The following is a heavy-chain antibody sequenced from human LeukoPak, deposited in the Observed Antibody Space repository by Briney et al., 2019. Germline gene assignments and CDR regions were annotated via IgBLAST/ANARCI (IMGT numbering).Heavy chain of an antibody. V-gene: IGHV3-53*05. Sequence: PGGSLRLSCAASGVTVGNNYMSWVRQPPGKGLEWISVIYSDGSTYYADSVKGRFTISRDSSENTLYLQMNSLRAEDTAVYYCARDPGGGPTNGFWGQGTLVTVSS. CDR1: GVTVGNNY. CDR2: IYSDGST. CDR3: ARDPGGGPTNGF. D-gene: IGHD1-26*01. J-gene: IGHJ4*02.